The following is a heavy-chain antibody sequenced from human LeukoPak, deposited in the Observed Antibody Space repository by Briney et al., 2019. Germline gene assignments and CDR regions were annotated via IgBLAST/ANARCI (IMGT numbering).Heavy chain of an antibody. CDR2: ISGSGGST. CDR1: GFTFSSYA. J-gene: IGHJ4*02. Sequence: PGGSLRLSCAASGFTFSSYAMSWVRQAPGKGLERVSAISGSGGSTYYADSVKGRFTISRDNSKNTLYLQMNSLRAEDTAVYYCAKALYGDYVGVSIDYWGQGTLVTVSS. V-gene: IGHV3-23*01. D-gene: IGHD4-17*01. CDR3: AKALYGDYVGVSIDY.